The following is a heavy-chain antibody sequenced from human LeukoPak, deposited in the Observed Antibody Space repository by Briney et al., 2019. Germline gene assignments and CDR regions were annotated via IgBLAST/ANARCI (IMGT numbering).Heavy chain of an antibody. CDR3: ARGSQDSPDYDFWSGSTTYFDY. V-gene: IGHV1-69*01. J-gene: IGHJ4*02. CDR1: GGTFISYA. CDR2: IIPIFGTA. Sequence: SVKVSCKASGGTFISYAISWVRQAPGQGLEWMGGIIPIFGTANYAQKFQGRVTITADESTSTAYMELSSLRSEDTAVYYCARGSQDSPDYDFWSGSTTYFDYWGQGTLVTVSS. D-gene: IGHD3-3*01.